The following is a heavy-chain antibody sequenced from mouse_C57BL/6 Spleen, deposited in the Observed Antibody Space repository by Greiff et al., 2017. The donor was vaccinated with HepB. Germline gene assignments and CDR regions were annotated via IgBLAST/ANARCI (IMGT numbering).Heavy chain of an antibody. D-gene: IGHD3-2*02. J-gene: IGHJ3*01. CDR3: ARDEPAQATSWFAY. Sequence: EVKLVESGGGLVKPGGSLKLSCAASGFTFSSYAMSWVRQTPEKRLEWVATISDGGSYTYYPDNVKGRFTISIDNAKNNLYLQMSHLKSEDTAMYYCARDEPAQATSWFAYWGQGTLVTVSA. CDR2: ISDGGSYT. V-gene: IGHV5-4*01. CDR1: GFTFSSYA.